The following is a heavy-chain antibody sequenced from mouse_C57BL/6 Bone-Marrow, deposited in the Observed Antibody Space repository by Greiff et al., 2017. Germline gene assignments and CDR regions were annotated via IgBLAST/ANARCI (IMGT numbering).Heavy chain of an antibody. CDR2: IEPENGDT. Sequence: EVHLVESGAELVRPGASVKLSCTASGFNIKDDYMHWVKQRPEQGLEWIGWIEPENGDTEYASKFQGKATIPVDTSSNTAYLQLSSLTSEDTAVYYCTRIAYWGQGTLVTVSA. CDR1: GFNIKDDY. V-gene: IGHV14-4*01. CDR3: TRIAY. J-gene: IGHJ3*01.